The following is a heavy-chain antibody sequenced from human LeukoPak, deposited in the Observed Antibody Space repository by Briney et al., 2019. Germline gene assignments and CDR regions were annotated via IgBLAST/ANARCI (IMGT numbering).Heavy chain of an antibody. CDR1: GGSISSYY. D-gene: IGHD3-22*01. Sequence: SETLSLTCTVSGGSISSYYWSWIRQPPGKGLEWIGYIYYSGSTNYNPSLKSRVTISVDTSKNQFSLKLSSVTAADTAVYYCARIGEYYYDSSGYHSPSYYYYMDVWGKGTTVTISS. V-gene: IGHV4-59*01. CDR3: ARIGEYYYDSSGYHSPSYYYYMDV. J-gene: IGHJ6*03. CDR2: IYYSGST.